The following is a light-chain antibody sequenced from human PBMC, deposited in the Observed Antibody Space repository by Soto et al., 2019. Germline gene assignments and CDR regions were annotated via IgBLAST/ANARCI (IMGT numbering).Light chain of an antibody. CDR1: QHIAIY. Sequence: DIQMTQSPSSLSAFVGDRVNITCRTSQHIAIYLNWYQQKPGKAPNLLIYAATSLHSGVSSRFSGSGSGTDFTLTVSSLQPEDCATYYCQQSYSPPYTFGQGTKLEIK. V-gene: IGKV1-39*01. CDR2: AAT. J-gene: IGKJ2*01. CDR3: QQSYSPPYT.